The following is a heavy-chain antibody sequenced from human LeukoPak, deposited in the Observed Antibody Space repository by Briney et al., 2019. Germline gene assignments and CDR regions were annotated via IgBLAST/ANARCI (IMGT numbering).Heavy chain of an antibody. J-gene: IGHJ3*02. CDR3: ARLRLRYTRNGDSTSYEVFDI. CDR2: IYTSGST. D-gene: IGHD2-21*01. Sequence: SETLSLTCTVSGGSISSYYWSWIRQPAGKGLEWIGRIYTSGSTNYNPSLKSRVTMSVDTSKNQFSLKLSSVSAADTAVYYCARLRLRYTRNGDSTSYEVFDIWGQGTVVTVSS. CDR1: GGSISSYY. V-gene: IGHV4-4*07.